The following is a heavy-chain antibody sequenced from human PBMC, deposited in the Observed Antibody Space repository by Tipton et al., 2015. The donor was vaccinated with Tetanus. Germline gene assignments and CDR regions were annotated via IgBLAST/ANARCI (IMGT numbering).Heavy chain of an antibody. D-gene: IGHD6-13*01. V-gene: IGHV3-7*03. CDR1: GLPFSSYW. CDR2: IKEDGSEK. Sequence: AVSGLPFSSYWMSWVRQAPGKGLEWVANIKEDGSEKYYVDSVKGRFTMSRDNAKNSLFLQMNSLRAEDTALYYCAKSMRPAGPPNFDYWGQGTLVSVSS. CDR3: AKSMRPAGPPNFDY. J-gene: IGHJ4*02.